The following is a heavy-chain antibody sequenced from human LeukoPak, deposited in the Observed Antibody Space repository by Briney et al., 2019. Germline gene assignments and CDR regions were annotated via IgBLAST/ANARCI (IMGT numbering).Heavy chain of an antibody. CDR3: ARGPIAAADLNPFDY. J-gene: IGHJ4*02. CDR2: INHSGST. D-gene: IGHD6-25*01. V-gene: IGHV4-34*01. Sequence: SETLSLTCAVYGGSFSGYYWSWIRQPPGKGLEWIGEINHSGSTNYNPSLKSRVTISVDTSKNQFSLKLSSVTAADTAVYYCARGPIAAADLNPFDYWGQGTLVTVSS. CDR1: GGSFSGYY.